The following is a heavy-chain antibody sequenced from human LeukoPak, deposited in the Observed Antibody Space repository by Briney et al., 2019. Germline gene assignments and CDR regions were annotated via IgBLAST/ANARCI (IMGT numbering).Heavy chain of an antibody. J-gene: IGHJ6*03. D-gene: IGHD3-22*01. CDR1: GGSFSGYY. V-gene: IGHV4-34*01. CDR2: INHSGST. CDR3: ARGLNFQSSGYYYVSDYYYMDV. Sequence: PSETLSLTCAVYGGSFSGYYWSWIRQPPGKGLEWIGEINHSGSTNYNPSLKSRVTISVDTSKNQSSLKLSSVTAADTAVYYCARGLNFQSSGYYYVSDYYYMDVWGKGTTVTVSS.